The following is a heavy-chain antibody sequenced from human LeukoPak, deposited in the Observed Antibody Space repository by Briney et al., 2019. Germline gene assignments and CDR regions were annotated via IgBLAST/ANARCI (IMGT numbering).Heavy chain of an antibody. CDR2: INAGNGNT. J-gene: IGHJ4*02. V-gene: IGHV1-3*01. CDR3: ARDMSSDWSLDY. Sequence: GASEKVSCKASGYTFTSCAMHWVRQAPGQRLEWMGWINAGNGNTKYSQKFQDRVTITRDTSASTAYMELSSLRSEDTAVYYCARDMSSDWSLDYWGQGTLVTVSS. CDR1: GYTFTSCA. D-gene: IGHD6-19*01.